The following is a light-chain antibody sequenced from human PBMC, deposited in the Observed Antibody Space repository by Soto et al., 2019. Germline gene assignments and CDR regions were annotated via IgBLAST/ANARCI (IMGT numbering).Light chain of an antibody. Sequence: AIQLTQSPSSLTASVRDGVTVXXRASQGISRALAGYQQKPGKAPKXLSYDASSLESGVPSMFSGSGAGTDFTLTISSLQPEDFATYYCQQFKKYLSTFGQGTRLEIK. J-gene: IGKJ5*01. CDR3: QQFKKYLST. CDR1: QGISRA. V-gene: IGKV1D-13*01. CDR2: DAS.